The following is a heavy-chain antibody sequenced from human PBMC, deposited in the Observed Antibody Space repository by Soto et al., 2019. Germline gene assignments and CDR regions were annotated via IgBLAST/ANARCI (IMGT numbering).Heavy chain of an antibody. CDR3: TRDDVDCSGGTCYGIPMDV. V-gene: IGHV3-66*01. CDR2: INRVGSI. J-gene: IGHJ6*03. CDR1: GFTVSSKY. Sequence: EVQLVESGGGLVQPGGSLRLSCAVSGFTVSSKYMSWVRQAPGKGLEWVSPINRVGSISYADSVKGRFTISSYYSENTLYPRKSALGVEDTAVYCCTRDDVDCSGGTCYGIPMDVWGKGTTVTVAS. D-gene: IGHD2-15*01.